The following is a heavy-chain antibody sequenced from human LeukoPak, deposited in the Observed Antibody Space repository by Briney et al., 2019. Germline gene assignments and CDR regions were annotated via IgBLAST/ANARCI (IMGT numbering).Heavy chain of an antibody. CDR3: ARAAGGNYNYYYYMDV. V-gene: IGHV1-46*01. CDR2: INPSGGST. CDR1: GYTFTGYY. Sequence: ASVKVSCKASGYTFTGYYMHWVRQAPGQGLEWMGIINPSGGSTSYAQKFQGRVTMTRDMSTSTVYMELSSLRSEDTAVYYCARAAGGNYNYYYYMDVWGKGTTVTVSS. J-gene: IGHJ6*03. D-gene: IGHD4-23*01.